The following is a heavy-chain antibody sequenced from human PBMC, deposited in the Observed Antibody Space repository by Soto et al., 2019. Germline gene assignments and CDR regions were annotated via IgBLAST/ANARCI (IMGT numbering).Heavy chain of an antibody. D-gene: IGHD3-22*01. Sequence: SQTLSLSCAISGDSVSSNSAAWNWIRQSPSRGLEWLGRTYYRSKWYNDYAVSVKSRITINPDTSKNQFSLQLNSVTPEDTAVYYCARALGHYYDSSGYLGNWFDPWGQGTLVTVSS. CDR2: TYYRSKWYN. V-gene: IGHV6-1*01. CDR1: GDSVSSNSAA. J-gene: IGHJ5*02. CDR3: ARALGHYYDSSGYLGNWFDP.